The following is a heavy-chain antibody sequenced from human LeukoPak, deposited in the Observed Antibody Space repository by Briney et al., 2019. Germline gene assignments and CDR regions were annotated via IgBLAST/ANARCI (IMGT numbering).Heavy chain of an antibody. V-gene: IGHV3-21*01. CDR3: ASGSWGSDY. CDR2: ISSSTSYI. D-gene: IGHD3-10*01. CDR1: GFTFGSYS. J-gene: IGHJ4*02. Sequence: GGSLRLSCAASGFTFGSYSMNWVRQAPGKGLEWVSSISSSTSYIYYADSVKGRFTISRDNAKNSLYLQMNSLRAEDTAVYYCASGSWGSDYWGQGTLVTVSS.